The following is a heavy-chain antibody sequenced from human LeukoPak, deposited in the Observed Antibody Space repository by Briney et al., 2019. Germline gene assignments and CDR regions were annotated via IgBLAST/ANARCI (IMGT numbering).Heavy chain of an antibody. D-gene: IGHD3-22*01. CDR3: AREPLYYDSSGYYRDHDAFDI. Sequence: GASVKVSCKASGYTFTSYAMNWVRQAPGQGLEWMGCINTNTGNPTFAQGFAGRFVFSLDTSVSTAYLQISSLKAEDTAVYYCAREPLYYDSSGYYRDHDAFDIWGQGTMITVSS. J-gene: IGHJ3*02. CDR2: INTNTGNP. V-gene: IGHV7-4-1*02. CDR1: GYTFTSYA.